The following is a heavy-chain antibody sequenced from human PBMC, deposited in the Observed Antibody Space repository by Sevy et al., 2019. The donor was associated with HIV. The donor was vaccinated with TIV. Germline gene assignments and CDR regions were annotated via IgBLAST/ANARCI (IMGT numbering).Heavy chain of an antibody. D-gene: IGHD6-19*01. V-gene: IGHV4-59*01. J-gene: IGHJ6*03. Sequence: SETLSLTCTVSGGSISSYYWSWIRQPPGKGLEWIGYIYYSGSTNYNPSLKSRVTISVDTSNNQFSLKLSSVTAADTAVYYCARGLAVAAHYYYYYYMDVWGKGTTVTVSS. CDR2: IYYSGST. CDR3: ARGLAVAAHYYYYYYMDV. CDR1: GGSISSYY.